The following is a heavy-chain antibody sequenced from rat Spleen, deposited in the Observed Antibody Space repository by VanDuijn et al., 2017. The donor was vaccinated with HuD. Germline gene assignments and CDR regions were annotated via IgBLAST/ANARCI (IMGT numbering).Heavy chain of an antibody. CDR1: GFTFSDYA. Sequence: EVQLVESGGGLVQSGNSLKLSCAASGFTFSDYAMAWVRQSPEKGLEWVATIVFDSSGIYYRNSVKCRFTISRDNAKSTLYLQMNNLRSEDTAIYYCARGELGFDSWGQGVMVTVSS. CDR3: ARGELGFDS. V-gene: IGHV5S10*01. D-gene: IGHD5-1*01. J-gene: IGHJ2*01. CDR2: IVFDSSGI.